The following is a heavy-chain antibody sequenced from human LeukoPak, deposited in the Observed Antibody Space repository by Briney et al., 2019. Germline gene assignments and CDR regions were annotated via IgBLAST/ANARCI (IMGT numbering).Heavy chain of an antibody. CDR2: INAGNGNT. V-gene: IGHV1-3*01. J-gene: IGHJ4*02. CDR3: ASGYCSSTSCYKAKGILDY. D-gene: IGHD2-2*02. Sequence: ASVTVSFTASGYTFTIYAMHWVRQAPGQRLEWMGWINAGNGNTKYSQKFQGRVTITRDTSASTAYMELSSLRSEDTAVYYCASGYCSSTSCYKAKGILDYWGQGTLVTVSS. CDR1: GYTFTIYA.